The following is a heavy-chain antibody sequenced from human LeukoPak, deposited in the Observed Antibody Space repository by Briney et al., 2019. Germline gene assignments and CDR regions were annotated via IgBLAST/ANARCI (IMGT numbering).Heavy chain of an antibody. V-gene: IGHV4-30-2*01. J-gene: IGHJ4*02. CDR3: ARGPRFGMVRGVKGSYFDY. Sequence: SETLSLTCAVSGGSISSGGYSWSWIRQPPGKGPEWIGYIYHSGSTYYNPSLKSRVTISVDRSKNQFSLKLSSVTAADTAVYYCARGPRFGMVRGVKGSYFDYWGQGTLVTVSS. CDR2: IYHSGST. D-gene: IGHD3-10*01. CDR1: GGSISSGGYS.